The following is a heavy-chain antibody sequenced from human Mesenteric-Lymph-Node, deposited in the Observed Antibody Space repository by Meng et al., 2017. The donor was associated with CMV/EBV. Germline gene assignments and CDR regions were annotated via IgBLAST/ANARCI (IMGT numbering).Heavy chain of an antibody. Sequence: QVQLLQSGAEVKKPGPSVKVSCKASGYSFTGYSIHWVRQAPGQGLEWMGRISPNTGDTIYEENFQGRVTMTRDTSINTAYMELSSLTSDDTAVYYCGRGQQTFDPWGQGTLVTVSS. CDR2: ISPNTGDT. J-gene: IGHJ5*02. V-gene: IGHV1-2*06. CDR3: GRGQQTFDP. D-gene: IGHD1-1*01. CDR1: GYSFTGYS.